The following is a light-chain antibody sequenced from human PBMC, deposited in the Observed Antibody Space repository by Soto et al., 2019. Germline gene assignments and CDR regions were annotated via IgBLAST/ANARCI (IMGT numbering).Light chain of an antibody. J-gene: IGKJ1*01. V-gene: IGKV3-15*01. CDR1: QSLSST. CDR3: QQYKGWPTT. Sequence: EIVMTQSPATLSVSLWERATLSCRASQSLSSTVAWYQQRFGQAPRLLIYSASTRATGVPVRFSGSGSGTDFTLTINSLQSEDFGVYYCQQYKGWPTTFGQGTKVDIK. CDR2: SAS.